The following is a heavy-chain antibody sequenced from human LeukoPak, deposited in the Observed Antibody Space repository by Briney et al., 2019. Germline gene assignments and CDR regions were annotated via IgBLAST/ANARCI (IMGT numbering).Heavy chain of an antibody. V-gene: IGHV3-23*01. CDR3: AKASAGSSWYLGDDY. CDR2: MSDSGVSS. Sequence: GGALRLSCAASGFTFSSYAMSWVRQAPGKGLEWVSGMSDSGVSSYYADSVKGRFTISRDNSKNTLYLQMNSLRAEDTAVYYCAKASAGSSWYLGDDYWGQGSLVTVSS. D-gene: IGHD6-13*01. J-gene: IGHJ4*02. CDR1: GFTFSSYA.